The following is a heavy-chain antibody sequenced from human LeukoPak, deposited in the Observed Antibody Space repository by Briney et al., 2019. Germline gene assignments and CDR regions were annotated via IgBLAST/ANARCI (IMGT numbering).Heavy chain of an antibody. J-gene: IGHJ6*02. CDR3: ARGYYYAMDV. CDR1: GFTFSNYA. Sequence: GGSLRLSCAASGFTFSNYAMSWVRQAPGKGLEWVSTISGSGGSTYYADSVKGRFTFSRDNSKTTLYLQMNSLRVEDTAVYYCARGYYYAMDVWGQGTTVAVSS. CDR2: ISGSGGST. V-gene: IGHV3-23*01.